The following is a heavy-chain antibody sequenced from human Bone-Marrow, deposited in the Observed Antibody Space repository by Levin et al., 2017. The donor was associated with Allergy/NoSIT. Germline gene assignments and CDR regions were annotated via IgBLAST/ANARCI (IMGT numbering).Heavy chain of an antibody. Sequence: AASVKVSCRTSGDTFSSYTIAWVRQAPGQGLEWMGRIIPILDKTNYAQKFQGRVTITADKSTSTAYMELSSLKSEDTAVYFCARSHRGYYDSSGFNIWGQGTLVTVSS. V-gene: IGHV1-69*02. CDR1: GDTFSSYT. D-gene: IGHD3-22*01. J-gene: IGHJ4*02. CDR3: ARSHRGYYDSSGFNI. CDR2: IIPILDKT.